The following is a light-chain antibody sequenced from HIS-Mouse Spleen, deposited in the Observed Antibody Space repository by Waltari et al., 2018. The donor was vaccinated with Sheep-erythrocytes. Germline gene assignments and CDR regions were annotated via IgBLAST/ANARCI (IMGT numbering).Light chain of an antibody. CDR2: GAS. CDR1: QSVSSSY. Sequence: EIVLTHSPFTLSLSPGERATLSCRDSQSVSSSYLAWYQQKPGQAPRLLIYGASSRATGIPDRFSGSGSGTDFTLTISRLEPEDFAVYYCQQYGSSPTFGQGTKLEIK. J-gene: IGKJ2*01. CDR3: QQYGSSPT. V-gene: IGKV3-20*01.